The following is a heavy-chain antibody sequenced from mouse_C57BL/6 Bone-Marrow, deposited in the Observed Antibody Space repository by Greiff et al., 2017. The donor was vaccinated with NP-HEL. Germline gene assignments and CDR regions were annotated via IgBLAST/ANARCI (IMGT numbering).Heavy chain of an antibody. J-gene: IGHJ1*03. V-gene: IGHV1-76*01. CDR1: GYTFTDYY. Sequence: QVQLKQSGAELVRPGASVKLSCKASGYTFTDYYINWVKQRPGQGLEWIARIYPGSGNTYYNEKFKGKATLTAEKSSSTAYMQLSSLTSEDSAVYFCARGGLLRPSYWYFDVWGTGTTVTVSS. CDR3: ARGGLLRPSYWYFDV. CDR2: IYPGSGNT. D-gene: IGHD2-3*01.